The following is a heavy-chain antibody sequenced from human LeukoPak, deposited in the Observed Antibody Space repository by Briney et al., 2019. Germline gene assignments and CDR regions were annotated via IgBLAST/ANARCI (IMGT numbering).Heavy chain of an antibody. Sequence: SGTLSLTCAVSGGSISNSNWWSWVRQPPGKGLEWIGEIYHSGSTNYNPSLKSRVTISVDKSKNQFSLKLSSVTAADTAVYYCLMVRGVDDAFDIWGQGTMVTVSS. CDR3: LMVRGVDDAFDI. J-gene: IGHJ3*02. V-gene: IGHV4-4*02. CDR2: IYHSGST. D-gene: IGHD3-10*01. CDR1: GGSISNSNW.